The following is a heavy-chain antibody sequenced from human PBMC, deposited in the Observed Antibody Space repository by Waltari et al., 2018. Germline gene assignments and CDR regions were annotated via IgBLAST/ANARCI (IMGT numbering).Heavy chain of an antibody. CDR3: ARVSRRTYRSPVPGRHYYFGMDV. D-gene: IGHD1-1*01. J-gene: IGHJ6*02. V-gene: IGHV3-74*03. CDR2: ISSDASDT. Sequence: EEQLVESGGGLVQPGDSLRLSCAAYGFTFSSYWMNWVRQAPGTGPLWVSRISSDASDTTYADSVKGRFTISRDNAKNTLYLQMNRLRAEDTAVYFCARVSRRTYRSPVPGRHYYFGMDVWGQGTTVTVSS. CDR1: GFTFSSYW.